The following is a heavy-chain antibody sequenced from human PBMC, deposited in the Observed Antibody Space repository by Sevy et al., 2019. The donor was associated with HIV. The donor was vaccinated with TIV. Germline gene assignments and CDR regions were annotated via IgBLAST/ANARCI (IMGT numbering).Heavy chain of an antibody. J-gene: IGHJ5*02. CDR3: ARVDSSGWYLDWFDP. V-gene: IGHV1-18*01. CDR2: ISAYNGNT. D-gene: IGHD6-19*01. Sequence: ASVKVSCKASGYTFTSYGISWVRQAPGQGLEWMGWISAYNGNTNYAQTLQGRVTMTTDTSTSTAYMELRSLRSDDTAVYYCARVDSSGWYLDWFDPWGQGTLVTVSS. CDR1: GYTFTSYG.